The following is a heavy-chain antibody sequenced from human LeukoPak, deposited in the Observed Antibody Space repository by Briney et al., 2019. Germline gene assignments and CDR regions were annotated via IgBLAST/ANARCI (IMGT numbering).Heavy chain of an antibody. CDR1: EFTLSSYW. Sequence: GGPLRLSCAASEFTLSSYWMTWLRQPPGKALEGVANINQDGRQRLYVDSVKGRFTISTDNAKNSLNLQMNSLRAEDTAVYYCARLYCTRGSCSSYYDYWGQGTLVTVSS. V-gene: IGHV3-7*05. CDR3: ARLYCTRGSCSSYYDY. CDR2: INQDGRQR. J-gene: IGHJ4*02. D-gene: IGHD2-15*01.